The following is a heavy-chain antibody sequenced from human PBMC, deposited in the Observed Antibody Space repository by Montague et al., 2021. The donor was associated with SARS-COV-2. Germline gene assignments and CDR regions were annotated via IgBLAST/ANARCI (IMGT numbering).Heavy chain of an antibody. CDR3: ARGRRSLCIGGLSPGKYWFDD. CDR1: GGSISSYY. CDR2: IYSSGST. Sequence: SETLSLTCTASGGSISSYYWCWIRQPAGKGLAWIGRIYSSGSTNYNPSLKSRVTLSVDTSRNQFPLKLTSVTSPDTPVYYRARGRRSLCIGGLSPGKYWFDDWGQGTRVAVSS. D-gene: IGHD2-8*02. V-gene: IGHV4-4*07. J-gene: IGHJ4*02.